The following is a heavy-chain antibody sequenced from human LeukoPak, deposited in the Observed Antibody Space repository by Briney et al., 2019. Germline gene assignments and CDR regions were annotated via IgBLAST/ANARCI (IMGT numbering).Heavy chain of an antibody. J-gene: IGHJ4*02. D-gene: IGHD2-21*02. CDR1: GGTFSSYA. CDR3: ASWVYCGGDCLDY. CDR2: IIPIFGTA. V-gene: IGHV1-69*06. Sequence: SVKVSCKASGGTFSSYAISWARQAPGQGLEWMGRIIPIFGTANYAQKFQGRVTITADKSTSTAYMELSSLRSEDTAVYYCASWVYCGGDCLDYWGQGTLVTVSS.